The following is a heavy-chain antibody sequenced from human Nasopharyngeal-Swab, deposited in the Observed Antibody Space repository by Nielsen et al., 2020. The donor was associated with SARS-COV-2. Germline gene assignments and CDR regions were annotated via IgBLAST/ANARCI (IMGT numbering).Heavy chain of an antibody. CDR2: SRVKANSYST. J-gene: IGHJ4*02. CDR3: ARVGICYNDWCGSYDS. V-gene: IGHV3-72*01. Sequence: GGSLRLSCVASGFNLGDYYMDWVRQAPGKGLEWLGHSRVKANSYSTEYAASVTGRFTFSGEESRNLLYLQMNSLTTEDTAVYYCARVGICYNDWCGSYDSWGQGTLVTVSS. D-gene: IGHD3-9*01. CDR1: GFNLGDYY.